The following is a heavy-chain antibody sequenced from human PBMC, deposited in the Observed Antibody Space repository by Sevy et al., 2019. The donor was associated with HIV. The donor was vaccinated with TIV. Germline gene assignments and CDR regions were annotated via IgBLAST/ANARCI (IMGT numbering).Heavy chain of an antibody. CDR2: IKQDMSEK. CDR1: GFTFSSYW. J-gene: IGHJ4*02. Sequence: GGSLRLSCAASGFTFSSYWMTWVRQAPGKGLEWVANIKQDMSEKYYVDSVKGRFTISRDNARNSLYLQMESLRAEDTAVYYWARAQQVTMLVVIGGLYFDFWGQGTLVTVSS. CDR3: ARAQQVTMLVVIGGLYFDF. V-gene: IGHV3-7*01. D-gene: IGHD3-22*01.